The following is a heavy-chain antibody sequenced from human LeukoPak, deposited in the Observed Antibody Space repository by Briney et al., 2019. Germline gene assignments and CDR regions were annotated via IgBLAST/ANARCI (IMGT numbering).Heavy chain of an antibody. CDR3: AKVLIRGVAAAGTPFDY. Sequence: PGGSLRLSCAASGFTFSSYGMHWVRQAPGKGLEWVAVIWYGGSNKYYADSVKGRFTISRDNAKNSLYLQMNGLRAEDTAVYYCAKVLIRGVAAAGTPFDYWGQGTLVTVSS. D-gene: IGHD6-13*01. V-gene: IGHV3-33*03. CDR2: IWYGGSNK. J-gene: IGHJ4*02. CDR1: GFTFSSYG.